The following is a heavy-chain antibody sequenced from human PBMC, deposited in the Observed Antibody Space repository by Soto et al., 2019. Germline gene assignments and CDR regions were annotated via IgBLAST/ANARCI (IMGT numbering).Heavy chain of an antibody. V-gene: IGHV4-59*08. D-gene: IGHD3-9*01. J-gene: IGHJ4*02. Sequence: SETLSLTCTDSGGPISSYYWSWIRQPPGKGLEWIGYIYYSGSTNYNPSLKSRVTISVDTSKNQFSLKLSSVTAADTAVYYCARHLLQYPTLLRYFDWHSDYRGQGTLVTVSS. CDR1: GGPISSYY. CDR2: IYYSGST. CDR3: ARHLLQYPTLLRYFDWHSDY.